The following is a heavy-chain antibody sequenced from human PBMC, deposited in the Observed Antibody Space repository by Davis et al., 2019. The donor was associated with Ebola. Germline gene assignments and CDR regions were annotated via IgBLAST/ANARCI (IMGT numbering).Heavy chain of an antibody. V-gene: IGHV3-21*01. CDR2: ISSRSFSI. CDR1: EFTFSTYT. Sequence: GGSLRLSCAASEFTFSTYTMNWVRQAPGKGLEWVSSISSRSFSIYYADSVKGRFTISRDNAKNSLYLQMNSLRAEDTAVYYCARDRLGPLYYYYGMDVWGKGTTVTVSS. CDR3: ARDRLGPLYYYYGMDV. D-gene: IGHD6-19*01. J-gene: IGHJ6*04.